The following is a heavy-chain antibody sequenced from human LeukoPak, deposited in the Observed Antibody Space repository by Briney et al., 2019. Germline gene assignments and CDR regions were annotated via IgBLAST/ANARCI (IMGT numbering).Heavy chain of an antibody. V-gene: IGHV4-39*01. CDR1: GGSIRSSSYY. Sequence: PSETLSLTCTVSGGSIRSSSYYWGWIRQPPGKGLEWIGSIYYSGSTYYKPSLKSRVTISVDTSKNQFSLKLRYVTAADTAVYYCARVSRGFDLLLGRGPFDYWGQGTLVTVSS. D-gene: IGHD3-9*01. CDR2: IYYSGST. J-gene: IGHJ4*02. CDR3: ARVSRGFDLLLGRGPFDY.